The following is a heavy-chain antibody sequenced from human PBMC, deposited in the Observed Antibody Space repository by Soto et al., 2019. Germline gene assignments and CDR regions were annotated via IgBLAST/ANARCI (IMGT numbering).Heavy chain of an antibody. V-gene: IGHV2-5*08. Sequence: QESGPGLVKPSQTLSLTCTVSGGSISSGGYYWSWIRQHPGKGLEWLAVVYWNDEKRYSPSLRTRLTITKDTSKNQVVLTMTKMDPVDTATYYCAHRGYAFWSDSESWFDPWGPGTLVTVSS. J-gene: IGHJ5*02. CDR1: GGSISSGGYY. D-gene: IGHD3-3*01. CDR3: AHRGYAFWSDSESWFDP. CDR2: VYWNDEK.